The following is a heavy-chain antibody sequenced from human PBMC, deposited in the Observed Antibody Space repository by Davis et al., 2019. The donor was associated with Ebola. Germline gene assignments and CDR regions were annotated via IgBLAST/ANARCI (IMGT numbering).Heavy chain of an antibody. V-gene: IGHV3-7*03. CDR3: ARGISLFGVVIRFDP. CDR1: GFTFSSYW. Sequence: GESLKISCAASGFTFSSYWMSWVRQAPGQGLEWVANIKQDGSEEDYVDSVKGRFTISRDNAKNSLYLQMNSLRAEDTAVYYCARGISLFGVVIRFDPWGQGTLVTVSS. CDR2: IKQDGSEE. J-gene: IGHJ5*02. D-gene: IGHD3-3*01.